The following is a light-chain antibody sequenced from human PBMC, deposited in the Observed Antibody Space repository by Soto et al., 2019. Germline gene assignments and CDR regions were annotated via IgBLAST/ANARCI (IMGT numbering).Light chain of an antibody. Sequence: EIVLNLYPGTLCVSARETATLSCRASQSVSSNLAWYQQKPGQAPRLLIYGASTRATGIPARFSGSRSGTEFTLTISSLQSEDFAVYYCQQYNKRPPTFGQGTKVDIK. CDR1: QSVSSN. CDR3: QQYNKRPPT. V-gene: IGKV3-15*01. CDR2: GAS. J-gene: IGKJ1*01.